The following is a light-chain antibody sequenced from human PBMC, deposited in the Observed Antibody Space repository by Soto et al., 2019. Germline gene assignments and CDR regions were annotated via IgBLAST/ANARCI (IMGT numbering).Light chain of an antibody. CDR2: DAS. CDR3: QQYGSAPRT. J-gene: IGKJ1*01. Sequence: EIVLTQSPGTLSLSPGERAILSCRASQSVSSDSLAWYRQKPGQAPRLLVYDASSRATGIPDRSSGSGSGTDFTLTISRLEPEDFAVYYCQQYGSAPRTFGQGTKVVIK. V-gene: IGKV3-20*01. CDR1: QSVSSDS.